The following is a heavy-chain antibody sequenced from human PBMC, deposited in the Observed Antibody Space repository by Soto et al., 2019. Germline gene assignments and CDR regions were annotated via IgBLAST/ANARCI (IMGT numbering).Heavy chain of an antibody. D-gene: IGHD6-19*01. CDR1: GGTFSSYA. J-gene: IGHJ5*02. Sequence: SVKVSCKASGGTFSSYAISWVRQAPGQGLEWMGGIIPIFGTANYAQKFQGRVTITADESTSTAYMELSSLRSEDTAVYYCARTAVRGYSSGWYNWFDPWGQGTLVTVS. V-gene: IGHV1-69*13. CDR2: IIPIFGTA. CDR3: ARTAVRGYSSGWYNWFDP.